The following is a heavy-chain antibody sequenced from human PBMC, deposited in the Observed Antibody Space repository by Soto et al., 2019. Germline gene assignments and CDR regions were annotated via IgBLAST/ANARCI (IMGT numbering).Heavy chain of an antibody. D-gene: IGHD5-12*01. Sequence: ASVKVSCKTSGYTFTNYHIHWVRQAPGQGLEWLGIINPSDGGTGYAQNFQGRVTMTRDTSTSTVYMDMSSLRFEDTAVYYCARVAHQSLDYWGLGTLVTVSS. V-gene: IGHV1-46*01. CDR1: GYTFTNYH. CDR2: INPSDGGT. J-gene: IGHJ4*02. CDR3: ARVAHQSLDY.